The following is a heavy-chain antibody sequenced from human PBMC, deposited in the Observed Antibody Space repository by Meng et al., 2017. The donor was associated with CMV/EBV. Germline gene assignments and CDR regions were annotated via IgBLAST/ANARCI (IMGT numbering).Heavy chain of an antibody. CDR1: GFTFSSYW. V-gene: IGHV3-7*01. Sequence: GESLKISCAASGFTFSSYWMSWVRQAPGKGLEWVANIKQDGSEKYYVDSVKGRFTISRDNAKNSLYLQMNSLRAEDTAVYYCARAGFLEWAFDYWGQGTLVTVFS. CDR2: IKQDGSEK. CDR3: ARAGFLEWAFDY. D-gene: IGHD3-3*01. J-gene: IGHJ4*02.